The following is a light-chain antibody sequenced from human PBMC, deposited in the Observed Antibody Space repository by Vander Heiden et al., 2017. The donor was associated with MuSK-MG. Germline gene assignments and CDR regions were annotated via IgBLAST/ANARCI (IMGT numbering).Light chain of an antibody. CDR2: WAS. CDR3: QQYYSTPQT. CDR1: QSVLYSSNNKNY. J-gene: IGKJ2*01. Sequence: DIVMTQSPDSLAVSLAERATINCKSSQSVLYSSNNKNYVAWYQQKPGQPPKLLIYWASTRESGVPDRFSGSGSGTDFTLTISSLQAEDVAVYYCQQYYSTPQTFGQGTKLEIK. V-gene: IGKV4-1*01.